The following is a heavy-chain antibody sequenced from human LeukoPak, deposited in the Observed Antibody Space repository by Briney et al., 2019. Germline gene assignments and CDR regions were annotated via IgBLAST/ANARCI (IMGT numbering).Heavy chain of an antibody. CDR1: GGSFRGYY. J-gene: IGHJ4*02. V-gene: IGHV4-34*01. Sequence: SETLSLTCAVGGGSFRGYYWSWIRQPPGKGQEWIGEINHSGSTNYNPSLKSRVTISVDTSKNQFSLKLSSVTAADTAVYYCARDNKYCSSTSCYGFDYWGQGTLVTVSS. CDR3: ARDNKYCSSTSCYGFDY. D-gene: IGHD2-2*01. CDR2: INHSGST.